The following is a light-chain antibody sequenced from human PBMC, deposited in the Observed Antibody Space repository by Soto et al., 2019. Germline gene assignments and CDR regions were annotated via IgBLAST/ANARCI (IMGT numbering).Light chain of an antibody. V-gene: IGLV2-14*01. CDR1: SSDVGGYNY. CDR3: SSYTSSSTLVV. CDR2: EVS. J-gene: IGLJ3*02. Sequence: QSALTQPASVSGSPGQSITISCTGTSSDVGGYNYVSWYQQHPGKAPKLMIYEVSYRPSGVSNRFSGSKSGNTASLTISGLQTADKADYYCSSYTSSSTLVVFGGGTKLTVL.